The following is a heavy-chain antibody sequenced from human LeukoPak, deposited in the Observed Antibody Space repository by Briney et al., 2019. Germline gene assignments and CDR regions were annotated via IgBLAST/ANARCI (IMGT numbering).Heavy chain of an antibody. V-gene: IGHV3-23*01. CDR1: GFTFSSYA. CDR2: ISGSGGST. CDR3: AKGPGSGSYYYYFDY. Sequence: GGSLRLSCAASGFTFSSYAMSWVRQAPGKGLEWVSAISGSGGSTYYADSVKGRFTISRDNSKNTLYLQMNSLRAEDTAVYYCAKGPGSGSYYYYFDYWGQGTLVTVSS. D-gene: IGHD3-10*01. J-gene: IGHJ4*02.